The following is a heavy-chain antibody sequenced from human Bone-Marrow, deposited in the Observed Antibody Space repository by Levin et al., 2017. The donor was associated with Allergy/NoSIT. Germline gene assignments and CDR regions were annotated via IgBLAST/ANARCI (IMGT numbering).Heavy chain of an antibody. CDR1: GFTFSSYA. CDR3: ARDRGYYDSSGYSSGGDDAFDI. Sequence: GESLKISCAVSGFTFSSYAMSWVRQAPGKGLEWVSAISGSGGTTYYADSVKGRFTISRDNSKNTLYLQMNTLRAEDTAVYYCARDRGYYDSSGYSSGGDDAFDIWGQGTTVTVSS. D-gene: IGHD3-22*01. J-gene: IGHJ3*02. V-gene: IGHV3-23*01. CDR2: ISGSGGTT.